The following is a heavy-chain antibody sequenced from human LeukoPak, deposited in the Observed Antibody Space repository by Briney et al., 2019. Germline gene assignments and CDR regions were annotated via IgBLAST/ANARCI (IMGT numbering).Heavy chain of an antibody. Sequence: ASVKLSCKASGYTFTSYAMNWVRQAPGQGLEWMGWINTNTGNPTYAQGFTGRFVFSLDTSVSTAYLQICSLKAEDTAVYYCARGGFGEFPNWFDPWRQGTLVSVSS. CDR3: ARGGFGEFPNWFDP. J-gene: IGHJ5*02. CDR2: INTNTGNP. V-gene: IGHV7-4-1*01. D-gene: IGHD3-10*01. CDR1: GYTFTSYA.